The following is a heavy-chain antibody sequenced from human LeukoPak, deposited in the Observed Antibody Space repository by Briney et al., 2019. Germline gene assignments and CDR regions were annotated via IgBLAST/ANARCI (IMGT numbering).Heavy chain of an antibody. CDR2: IYYSGST. V-gene: IGHV4-30-4*01. CDR1: GGSISSGDYY. CDR3: ARYESSGWSTSN. J-gene: IGHJ4*02. D-gene: IGHD6-19*01. Sequence: SETLSLTCTVSGGSISSGDYYWSWIRQPPGKGLEWIGYIYYSGSTYYNPSLKSRVTISVDTSKNQFALKLSSVTAADTAVYYCARYESSGWSTSNWGQGTLVTVSS.